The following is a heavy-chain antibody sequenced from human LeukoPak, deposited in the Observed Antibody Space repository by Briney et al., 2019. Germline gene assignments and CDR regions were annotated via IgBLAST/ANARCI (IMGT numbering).Heavy chain of an antibody. D-gene: IGHD6-25*01. CDR1: GFTFSNYS. V-gene: IGHV3-21*01. J-gene: IGHJ4*02. CDR3: ARGIPAVDY. CDR2: ISSSSTYI. Sequence: GGSLRLSCAASGFTFSNYSMNWVRQAPGKGLEWVSSISSSSTYIYYADSVKGRFTISRDKAKNSLPLQMNSLRAEDTAIYYCARGIPAVDYWGQGTLVTVSS.